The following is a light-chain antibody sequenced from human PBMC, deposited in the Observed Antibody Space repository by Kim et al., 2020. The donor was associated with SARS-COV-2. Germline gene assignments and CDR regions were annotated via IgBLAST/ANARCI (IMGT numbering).Light chain of an antibody. J-gene: IGKJ5*01. V-gene: IGKV3-11*01. CDR2: DAS. CDR1: QSVSSY. Sequence: SLSPGELATLSRRASQSVSSYLAWYQQKPGQAPRLLIYDASNRATGIPAMFSGSGSGTDFTLTISSLEPEDFAVYYCQQRSNWFTFGQGTRLEIK. CDR3: QQRSNWFT.